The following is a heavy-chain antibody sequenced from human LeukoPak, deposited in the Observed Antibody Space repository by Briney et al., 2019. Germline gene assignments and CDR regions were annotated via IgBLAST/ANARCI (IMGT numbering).Heavy chain of an antibody. CDR1: GFTFDDYG. CDR3: ARDIWYYYGSGSYFDS. J-gene: IGHJ4*02. CDR2: ITSSGSSI. V-gene: IGHV3-48*03. Sequence: GGSLRLSCAASGFTFDDYGMSWVRQAPGKGLEWVSYITSSGSSIYYADSVKGRFTISRDNAKNSLYLQMNSLRAEDTAVYYCARDIWYYYGSGSYFDSWGQGTLVTVSS. D-gene: IGHD3-10*01.